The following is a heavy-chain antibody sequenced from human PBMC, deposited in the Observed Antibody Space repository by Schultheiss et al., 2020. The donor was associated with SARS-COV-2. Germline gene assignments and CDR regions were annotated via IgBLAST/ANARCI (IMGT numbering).Heavy chain of an antibody. J-gene: IGHJ4*02. CDR3: ARGSSGYYSY. Sequence: GGSLRLSCAASGFTFSSYSMNWVRQAPGKGLMWVARVNTVGDWTDYADSVQGRFTISRYNARNTLYLQMNSLRDDDTAVYYCARGSSGYYSYWGQGTLVTVSS. CDR1: GFTFSSYS. D-gene: IGHD3-22*01. CDR2: VNTVGDWT. V-gene: IGHV3-74*01.